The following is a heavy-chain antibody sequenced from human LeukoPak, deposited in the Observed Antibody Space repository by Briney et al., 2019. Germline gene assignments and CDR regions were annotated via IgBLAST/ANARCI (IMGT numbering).Heavy chain of an antibody. Sequence: ASVKVSCKASGYTFTSYDINWVRQATGQGLEWMGWMNPNSGNTGYARKFQGRVTMTRNTSISTAYMELSSLRSEDTAVYYCASVGYSGYAHDYWGQGTLVTVSS. CDR1: GYTFTSYD. V-gene: IGHV1-8*01. CDR3: ASVGYSGYAHDY. J-gene: IGHJ4*02. D-gene: IGHD5-12*01. CDR2: MNPNSGNT.